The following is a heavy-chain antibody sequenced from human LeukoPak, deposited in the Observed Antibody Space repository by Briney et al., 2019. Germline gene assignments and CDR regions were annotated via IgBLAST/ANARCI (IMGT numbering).Heavy chain of an antibody. CDR1: GFNSEDHA. J-gene: IGHJ4*02. CDR2: IYWSSSGT. Sequence: TGGSLRLSCVVSGFNSEDHAMHWVRQAPGKGLEWVSGIYWSSSGTGYADSVKGRFTVSRDSAKNSPYLQMNSLRAEDTAVYFCAREGVRYYIDYWGQGTLVTVSS. CDR3: AREGVRYYIDY. V-gene: IGHV3-9*02.